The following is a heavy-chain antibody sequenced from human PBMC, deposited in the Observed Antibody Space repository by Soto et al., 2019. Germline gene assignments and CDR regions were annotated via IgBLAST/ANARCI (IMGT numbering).Heavy chain of an antibody. Sequence: GGSLRLSCAASGFTFSSYGMHWVRQAPGKGLEWVAVISYDGSNKYYADSVKGRFTISRDNSKNTLYLQMNSLRAEDTAVYYCAKVLRVKWELRPIDDYWGQGTLVTVSS. CDR1: GFTFSSYG. CDR3: AKVLRVKWELRPIDDY. D-gene: IGHD1-26*01. J-gene: IGHJ4*02. V-gene: IGHV3-30*18. CDR2: ISYDGSNK.